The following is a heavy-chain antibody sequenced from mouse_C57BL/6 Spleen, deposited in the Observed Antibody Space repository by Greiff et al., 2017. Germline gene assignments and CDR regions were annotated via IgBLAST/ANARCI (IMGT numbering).Heavy chain of an antibody. J-gene: IGHJ1*03. V-gene: IGHV1-52*01. Sequence: VQLQQPGAELVRPGSSVKLSCKASGYTFTSYWMHWVKQRPIQGLEWIGNIDPSDSETHYNQKFKDKATLTVDKSSSTAYMQLSSLTSEDSAVYYCARKSTMVSASWYFDVWGTGTTVTVSS. CDR3: ARKSTMVSASWYFDV. CDR2: IDPSDSET. D-gene: IGHD2-2*01. CDR1: GYTFTSYW.